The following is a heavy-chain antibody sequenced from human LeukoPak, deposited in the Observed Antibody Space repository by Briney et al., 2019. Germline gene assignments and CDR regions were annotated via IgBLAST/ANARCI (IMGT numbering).Heavy chain of an antibody. CDR1: GFTFSSYW. CDR3: ASGEQWLEEGGGYFDY. D-gene: IGHD6-19*01. V-gene: IGHV3-7*01. J-gene: IGHJ4*02. CDR2: IKQDGSEK. Sequence: PGGSLRLSCAASGFTFSSYWMSWVRQAPGKGLEWVANIKQDGSEKYYADSVKGRFTISRDNAKNSLYLQMNSLRAEDTAVYYCASGEQWLEEGGGYFDYWGQGTLVTVSS.